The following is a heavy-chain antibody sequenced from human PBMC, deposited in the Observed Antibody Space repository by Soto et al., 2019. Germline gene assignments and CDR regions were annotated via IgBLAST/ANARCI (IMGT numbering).Heavy chain of an antibody. J-gene: IGHJ4*02. CDR3: AHAYGGRSLY. V-gene: IGHV2-5*02. CDR1: GFSLPTDRVG. Sequence: QITLKESGPTLVKPTQTITLTCTFSGFSLPTDRVGVGWIRQPPGKALEWLAVIYWDDSKTYRPSLKSRLTFTKDTSKNQVALTMTDMDPVDTATYYCAHAYGGRSLYWGPGTLVTVSS. D-gene: IGHD1-26*01. CDR2: IYWDDSK.